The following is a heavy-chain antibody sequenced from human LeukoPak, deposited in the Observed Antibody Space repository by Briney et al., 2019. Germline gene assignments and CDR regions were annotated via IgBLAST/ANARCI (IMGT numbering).Heavy chain of an antibody. D-gene: IGHD2/OR15-2a*01. Sequence: PSETLSLTCVVSGASVSSSHWNWIRQLPGKRLEWIGCLSYTGKTDYNPSHTSRVAISLGMSKNQVSLKLRSVTAADTAVYYCSEGYFEPFAHWGQGILVTVSS. V-gene: IGHV4-59*02. CDR3: SEGYFEPFAH. CDR2: LSYTGKT. CDR1: GASVSSSH. J-gene: IGHJ4*02.